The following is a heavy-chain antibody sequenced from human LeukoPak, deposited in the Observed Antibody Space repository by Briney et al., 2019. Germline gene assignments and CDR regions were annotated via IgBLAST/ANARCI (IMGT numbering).Heavy chain of an antibody. CDR2: IIPIFGTA. CDR1: GGTFSSYA. CDR3: ARGVYGDYVVY. Sequence: ASVKASCKASGGTFSSYAISWVRQAPGQGLEWMGGIIPIFGTANYAQKFQGRVTITADKSTSTAYMELSSLRSEDTAVYYCARGVYGDYVVYWGQGTLVTVSS. V-gene: IGHV1-69*06. D-gene: IGHD4-17*01. J-gene: IGHJ4*02.